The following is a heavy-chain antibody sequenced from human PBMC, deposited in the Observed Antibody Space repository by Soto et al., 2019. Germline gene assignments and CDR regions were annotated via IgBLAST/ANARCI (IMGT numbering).Heavy chain of an antibody. CDR1: GYTCTSYG. Sequence: ASVKVSCKASGYTCTSYGISWVRQAPGQGLEWMGWISAYNGNTNYAQKLQGRVTMTTDTSTSTAYMELRSLRSDDTAVYYCARHCSGGSCYDWFDPWGQGTLVTVSS. D-gene: IGHD2-15*01. J-gene: IGHJ5*02. V-gene: IGHV1-18*01. CDR2: ISAYNGNT. CDR3: ARHCSGGSCYDWFDP.